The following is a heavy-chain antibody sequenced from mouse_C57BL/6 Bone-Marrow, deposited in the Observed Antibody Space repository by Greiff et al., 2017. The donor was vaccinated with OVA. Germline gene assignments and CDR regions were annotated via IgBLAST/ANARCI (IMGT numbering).Heavy chain of an antibody. D-gene: IGHD1-1*01. CDR2: ISSGGSYT. V-gene: IGHV5-6*01. J-gene: IGHJ2*01. Sequence: EVKLMESGGDLVKPGGSLKLSCAASGFTFSSYGMSWVRQTPDKRLEWVATISSGGSYTYYPDSVKGRFTISRDNAKNTLYLQMSSLKSEDTAMYYCARHGDYGSFFDDWGQGTTLTVSS. CDR1: GFTFSSYG. CDR3: ARHGDYGSFFDD.